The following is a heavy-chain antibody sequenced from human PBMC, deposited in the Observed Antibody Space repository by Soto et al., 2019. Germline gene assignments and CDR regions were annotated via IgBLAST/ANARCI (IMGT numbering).Heavy chain of an antibody. CDR2: IIPIFGTA. V-gene: IGHV1-69*13. Sequence: SVKVSCKASGYTFTSYGISWVRQAPGQGLEWMGGIIPIFGTANYAQKFQGRVTITADESTSTAYMELSSLRSEDTAVYYCARGPCGGDCYPDAFDIWGQGTMVTVSS. CDR1: GYTFTSYG. J-gene: IGHJ3*02. D-gene: IGHD2-21*02. CDR3: ARGPCGGDCYPDAFDI.